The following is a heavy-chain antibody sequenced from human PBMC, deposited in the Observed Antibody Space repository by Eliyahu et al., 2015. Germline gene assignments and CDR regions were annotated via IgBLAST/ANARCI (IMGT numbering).Heavy chain of an antibody. V-gene: IGHV3-20*01. Sequence: EVQLVESGGGVVRPGGSLRLSWAAPGFPFDDYGMSWVRQAPGKGLEWVSGINWNGGSTGYADSVKGRFTISRDNAKNSLYLQMNSLRAEDTALYHCARRDCSGGSCYFDYWGQGTLVTVSS. D-gene: IGHD2-15*01. J-gene: IGHJ4*02. CDR2: INWNGGST. CDR1: GFPFDDYG. CDR3: ARRDCSGGSCYFDY.